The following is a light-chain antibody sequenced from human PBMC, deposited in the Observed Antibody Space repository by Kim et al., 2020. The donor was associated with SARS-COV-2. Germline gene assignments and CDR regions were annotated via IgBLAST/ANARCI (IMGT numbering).Light chain of an antibody. CDR3: SSYAGSNNLI. Sequence: QSALTQPPSASGSPGQSVTISCTGTSRDVGAYNSVSWYQQHPGKAPKLMISEVTKRPSGVPDRFSGSKSGNTASLTVSGLQADDEADYYCSSYAGSNNLIFGGGTKLTVL. V-gene: IGLV2-8*01. J-gene: IGLJ2*01. CDR1: SRDVGAYNS. CDR2: EVT.